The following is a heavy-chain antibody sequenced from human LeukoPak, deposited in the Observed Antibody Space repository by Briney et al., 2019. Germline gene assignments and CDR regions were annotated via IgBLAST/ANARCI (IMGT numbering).Heavy chain of an antibody. CDR2: IGTAGDT. Sequence: SGGSLRLSCAASGFTFSSYGMHWVRQATGKGREWVSAIGTAGDTYYPGSVKGRFTISRENAKNSLYLQMNRLRAEDTAVYYCASDRGWLDGFDIWGQGTMVPVSS. CDR3: ASDRGWLDGFDI. V-gene: IGHV3-13*04. D-gene: IGHD5-24*01. CDR1: GFTFSSYG. J-gene: IGHJ3*02.